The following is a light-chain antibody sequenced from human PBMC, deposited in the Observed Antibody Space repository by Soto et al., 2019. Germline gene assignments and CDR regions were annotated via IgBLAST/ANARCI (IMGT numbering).Light chain of an antibody. Sequence: DIQMTQSPSSLSASVGDRVAITCRASQSITTYLNWYQQTPGKAPKLLIYAASSLQSGVPSRFRRSGSGTDFTLPMSSLQPEDFATYYCQQSYSAPRTFGQGTKVEIK. CDR1: QSITTY. CDR2: AAS. J-gene: IGKJ1*01. CDR3: QQSYSAPRT. V-gene: IGKV1-39*01.